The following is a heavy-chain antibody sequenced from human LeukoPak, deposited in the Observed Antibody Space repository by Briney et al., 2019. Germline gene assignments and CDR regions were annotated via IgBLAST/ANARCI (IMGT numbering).Heavy chain of an antibody. CDR3: AKEVHYYYDSSGYDY. D-gene: IGHD3-22*01. Sequence: ASVKVSCKASGYTFTGYYMHWVRQAPGQGLEWMGRINPNSGGTNYAQKFQGRVTMTRDTSISTAYMELSRLRSDDTAVYYCAKEVHYYYDSSGYDYWGQGTLVTVSS. CDR2: INPNSGGT. CDR1: GYTFTGYY. J-gene: IGHJ4*02. V-gene: IGHV1-2*06.